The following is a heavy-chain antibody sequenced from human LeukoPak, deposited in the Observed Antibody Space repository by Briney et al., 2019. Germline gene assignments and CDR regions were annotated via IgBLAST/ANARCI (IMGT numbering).Heavy chain of an antibody. CDR2: IYYSGST. J-gene: IGHJ6*02. D-gene: IGHD1-7*01. Sequence: SETLSLTCTVSGGSISSSSYYWGWIRQPPGKGLEWIGSIYYSGSTYYNPSRKSRVTISVYTSKTQFSLKLSSVTAADTAVYYCARQTGTTDQNYYSYYGMDVWGQGTTVTASS. V-gene: IGHV4-39*01. CDR3: ARQTGTTDQNYYSYYGMDV. CDR1: GGSISSSSYY.